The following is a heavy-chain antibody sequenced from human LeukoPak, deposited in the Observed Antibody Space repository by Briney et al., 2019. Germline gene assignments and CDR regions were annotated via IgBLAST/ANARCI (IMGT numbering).Heavy chain of an antibody. D-gene: IGHD6-13*01. CDR3: ARDSYSSSWYQADY. J-gene: IGHJ4*02. CDR1: GFTFSSYW. V-gene: IGHV3-7*03. CDR2: IKQDGSEK. Sequence: GGSLRLSCAASGFTFSSYWMSWVRQAPGKGLEWVANIKQDGSEKYYVDSVKGRFTISRDNAKNSLYLQMNSLRAEDTAVYYCARDSYSSSWYQADYWGQGTLVTVSS.